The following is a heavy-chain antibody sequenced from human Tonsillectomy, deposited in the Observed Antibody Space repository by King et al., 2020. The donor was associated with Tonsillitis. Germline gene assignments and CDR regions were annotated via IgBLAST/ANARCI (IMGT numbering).Heavy chain of an antibody. J-gene: IGHJ4*02. CDR2: ISYDGSNK. CDR3: ARKSSSMVWDLDAIDY. V-gene: IGHV3-30*04. CDR1: GFTFSSYA. Sequence: VQLVESGGGVVQPGRSLRLSCAASGFTFSSYAMHWVRQAPGKGLEWVAVISYDGSNKYYADSVKGRFTISRDNSKNTLYLQMNSLRAEDTAVYYCARKSSSMVWDLDAIDYWGQGTLVTVSS. D-gene: IGHD2-8*01.